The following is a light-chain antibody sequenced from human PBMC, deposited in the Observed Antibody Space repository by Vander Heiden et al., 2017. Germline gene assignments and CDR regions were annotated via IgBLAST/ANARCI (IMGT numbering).Light chain of an antibody. Sequence: QSVLTQPPSVSAAPGQKVTISCSGSSSNIGNNYVSWYQQLPGTAPKLLIYENNKRPSGIPDRFSGSTSGTSATLGITGLQTGDEADYYCGTWDSRLSDFVFSGGSTLT. CDR3: GTWDSRLSDFV. J-gene: IGLJ3*02. CDR2: ENN. CDR1: SSNIGNNY. V-gene: IGLV1-51*02.